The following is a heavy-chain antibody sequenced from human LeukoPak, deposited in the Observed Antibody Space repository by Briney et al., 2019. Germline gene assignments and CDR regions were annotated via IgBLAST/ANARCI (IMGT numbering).Heavy chain of an antibody. V-gene: IGHV3-11*04. J-gene: IGHJ4*02. CDR1: GFTVSSNF. CDR2: ISSSGSTI. Sequence: GGSLRLSCAASGFTVSSNFMSWVRQAPGKGLEWVSYISSSGSTIYYADSVKGRFTISRDNAKNSLYLQMNSLRAEDTAVYYCARDQLGLVDYWGQGTLVTVSS. CDR3: ARDQLGLVDY. D-gene: IGHD1-1*01.